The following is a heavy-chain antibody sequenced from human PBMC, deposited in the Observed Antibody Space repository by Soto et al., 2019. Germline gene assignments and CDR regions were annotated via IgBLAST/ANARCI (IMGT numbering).Heavy chain of an antibody. V-gene: IGHV3-33*01. Sequence: GGSLRLSCAASGFTFSSYGMHWVRQAPGKGLEWVAVIWYDGSNKYYADSVKGRFTISRDNSKNTLYLQMNSLRAEDTAVYYCAREGAAGPPPPYYFDYWGQGTLVTVSS. CDR1: GFTFSSYG. J-gene: IGHJ4*02. CDR2: IWYDGSNK. D-gene: IGHD6-13*01. CDR3: AREGAAGPPPPYYFDY.